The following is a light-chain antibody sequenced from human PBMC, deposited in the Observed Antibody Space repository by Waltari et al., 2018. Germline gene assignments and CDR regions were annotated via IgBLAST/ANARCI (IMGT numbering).Light chain of an antibody. CDR3: QSYDSSLSRYV. V-gene: IGLV1-40*01. Sequence: QSVLTQPPSVSGAPGQRVTISCTGSSSNIGANYDVHWYQQVPGTAPKLLIYGNSNRPSGGPDRVSASKSGTSASLAITGLQADDEADYYCQSYDSSLSRYVFGSGTEVTVL. J-gene: IGLJ1*01. CDR1: SSNIGANYD. CDR2: GNS.